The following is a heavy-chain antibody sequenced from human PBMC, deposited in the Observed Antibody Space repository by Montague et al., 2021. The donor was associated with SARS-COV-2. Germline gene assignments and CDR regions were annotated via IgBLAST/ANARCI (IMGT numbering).Heavy chain of an antibody. J-gene: IGHJ4*02. Sequence: SETLSLTCSVSGGSIGTSSHFWGWVRQPPGKGLEWIGIIYSSGTTSYIPSLKSRLTISSDTSKNQFSLRLASVTAADTAVYYCARFRETGGVLDYWGQGNPVTVSS. CDR1: GGSIGTSSHF. V-gene: IGHV4-39*07. D-gene: IGHD2-8*02. CDR2: IYSSGTT. CDR3: ARFRETGGVLDY.